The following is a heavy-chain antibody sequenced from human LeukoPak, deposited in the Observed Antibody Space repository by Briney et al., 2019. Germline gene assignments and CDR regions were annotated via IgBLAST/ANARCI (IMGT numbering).Heavy chain of an antibody. Sequence: GASVKVSCKASGYTFSGYYMHWVRQAPGQGLEWMGWINPNSGDTIYAQKFQGRVTMTRDTSISTVYMEVSGLRSDDTAIYYCAKDYGGPSWFGGIDSWGQGTLVTVSS. CDR3: AKDYGGPSWFGGIDS. J-gene: IGHJ4*02. D-gene: IGHD3-10*01. CDR2: INPNSGDT. V-gene: IGHV1-2*02. CDR1: GYTFSGYY.